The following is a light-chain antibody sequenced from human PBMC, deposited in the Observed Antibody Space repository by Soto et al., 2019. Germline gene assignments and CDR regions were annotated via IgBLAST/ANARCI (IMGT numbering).Light chain of an antibody. J-gene: IGKJ2*01. CDR2: GAS. V-gene: IGKV3-20*01. CDR3: QQYGSSPGT. Sequence: PGERATLSCRASQNVNNNYLAWYQQKPGQAPRLLIRGASSRATGLPDRFSGSGSVTAFTLTISRLEPEDFAVYYCQQYGSSPGTFGQGTKLEIK. CDR1: QNVNNNY.